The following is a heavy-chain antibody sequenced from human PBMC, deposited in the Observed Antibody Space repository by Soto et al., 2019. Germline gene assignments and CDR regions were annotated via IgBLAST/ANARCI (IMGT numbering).Heavy chain of an antibody. Sequence: SETLSLTCAVSGGSISSGGYSWSWIRQPPGKGLEWIGYIYDSGSTYYNPSLKSRVTMSVDRSKNQFSLKLRSVTAADTAVYYCARDMHAGFTHYFDPWGQGTLVTVSS. V-gene: IGHV4-30-2*01. D-gene: IGHD1-26*01. CDR1: GGSISSGGYS. CDR3: ARDMHAGFTHYFDP. CDR2: IYDSGST. J-gene: IGHJ5*02.